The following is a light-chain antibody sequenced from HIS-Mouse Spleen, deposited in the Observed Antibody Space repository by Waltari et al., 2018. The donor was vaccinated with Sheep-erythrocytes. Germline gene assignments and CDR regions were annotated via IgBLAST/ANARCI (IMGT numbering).Light chain of an antibody. V-gene: IGLV2-14*03. CDR3: SSYTSSSTVV. CDR1: SSDVGGYNY. J-gene: IGLJ2*01. CDR2: DCS. Sequence: QSALTQPASVSGSPGQSITISCTGTSSDVGGYNYVSWYQQHPGKAPKLMLYDCSSRPSGVSNRFSGSKSGNTASLTISGLQAEDEADYYCSSYTSSSTVVFGGGTKLTVL.